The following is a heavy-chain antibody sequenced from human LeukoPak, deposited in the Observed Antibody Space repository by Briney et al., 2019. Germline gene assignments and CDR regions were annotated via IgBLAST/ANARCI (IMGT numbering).Heavy chain of an antibody. J-gene: IGHJ4*02. CDR2: IYYSGST. Sequence: SETLSLTCTVSGGSISSSSYYWGWIRQPPGKGLEWIGSIYYSGSTYYNPSLKSRVTISVDTSKNQFSLKLSSVTAADTAVYYCARVHYYGSGNRGFDYWGQGTLVTVSS. CDR3: ARVHYYGSGNRGFDY. D-gene: IGHD3-10*01. CDR1: GGSISSSSYY. V-gene: IGHV4-39*07.